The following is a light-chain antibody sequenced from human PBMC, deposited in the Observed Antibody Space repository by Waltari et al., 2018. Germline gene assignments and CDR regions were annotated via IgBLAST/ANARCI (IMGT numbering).Light chain of an antibody. Sequence: DSQMTQSHSTLSASVGDTGTITCRASQSISTWLAWYQQKPEKAPKLLVYKAYSLESGFPARFSGSESATECTLTISSLQREDFDIYYCRQHKNYPYPFGQGTKLDIK. CDR1: QSISTW. CDR3: RQHKNYPYP. J-gene: IGKJ2*01. CDR2: KAY. V-gene: IGKV1-5*03.